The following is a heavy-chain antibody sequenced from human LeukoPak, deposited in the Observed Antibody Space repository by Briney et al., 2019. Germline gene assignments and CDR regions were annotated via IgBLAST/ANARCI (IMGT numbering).Heavy chain of an antibody. V-gene: IGHV1-2*02. CDR1: VYTFTGYY. J-gene: IGHJ4*02. D-gene: IGHD2-15*01. CDR2: INPNSGGT. CDR3: ARDAGGVVVAATYFDY. Sequence: GASVKVSCKASVYTFTGYYMHWVRQAPGQGLEWMGWINPNSGGTNYAQKFQGRVTMTRDTSISTAYMELSRLRSDDTAVYYCARDAGGVVVAATYFDYWGQGTLVTVSS.